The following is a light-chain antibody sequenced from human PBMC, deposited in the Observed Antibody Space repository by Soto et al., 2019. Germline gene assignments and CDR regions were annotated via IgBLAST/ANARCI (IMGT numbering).Light chain of an antibody. Sequence: QSALTQPPSASGSPGQSVTISCTGTSSDVGGYNYVSWYQQYPGKAPKLMIYEVNKRPSGVPDRFSGFKSGNTASLTVSGXQPEXXXXXHCTSYAGSNIWVFGGGTKLTVL. CDR3: TSYAGSNIWV. CDR1: SSDVGGYNY. J-gene: IGLJ3*02. CDR2: EVN. V-gene: IGLV2-8*01.